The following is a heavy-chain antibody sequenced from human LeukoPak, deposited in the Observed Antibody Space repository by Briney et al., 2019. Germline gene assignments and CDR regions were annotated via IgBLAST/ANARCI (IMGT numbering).Heavy chain of an antibody. CDR2: ISGSGGST. J-gene: IGHJ5*02. Sequence: PGGSLRLSCAASGFTFSSYAMSWVRQAPGKGLEWVSAISGSGGSTYYADSVKGRFTISRDNAKNSLYLQMNSLRAEDTAVYYCARVIAAAGNWFDPWGQGTLVTISS. CDR1: GFTFSSYA. D-gene: IGHD6-13*01. CDR3: ARVIAAAGNWFDP. V-gene: IGHV3-23*01.